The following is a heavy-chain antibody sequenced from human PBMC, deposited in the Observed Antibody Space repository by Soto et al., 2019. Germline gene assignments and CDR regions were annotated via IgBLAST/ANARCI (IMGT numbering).Heavy chain of an antibody. J-gene: IGHJ5*02. CDR3: ARGHCNGGDCPNWFDP. D-gene: IGHD2-21*02. CDR1: GGSFSSGGYY. V-gene: IGHV4-31*02. Sequence: SETLSLTCFVSGGSFSSGGYYWSWIRQRPGKALEYIGYVYYNGNTFCNPSLKSRVIISVDTSQNQFSLKLTSVTAADTAVYYCARGHCNGGDCPNWFDPWGQGTQVTVSS. CDR2: VYYNGNT.